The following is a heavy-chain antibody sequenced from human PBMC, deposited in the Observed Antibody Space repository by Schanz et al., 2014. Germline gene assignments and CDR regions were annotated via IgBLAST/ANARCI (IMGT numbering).Heavy chain of an antibody. CDR3: ARPALWFGDNCFDP. V-gene: IGHV3-7*01. CDR2: IKRDGSEK. CDR1: GFTFSSYS. Sequence: EVQLLESGGGLVQPGGSLRLSCAASGFTFSSYSMNWVRQAPGKGLEWVANIKRDGSEKNYLDSVKGRFTISRDNAKNSLYLQMNSLRAEDTAVYYCARPALWFGDNCFDPWGQGTLVTVSS. D-gene: IGHD3-10*01. J-gene: IGHJ5*02.